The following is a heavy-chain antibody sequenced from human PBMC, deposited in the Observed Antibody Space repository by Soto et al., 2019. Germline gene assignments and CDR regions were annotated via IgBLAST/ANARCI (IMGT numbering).Heavy chain of an antibody. CDR2: INPNSGGT. Sequence: ASLTVSCKGSGFIFTGSYIKWVRHAPGQWIEWMGLINPNSGGTNYAQKFQGWVTMNRDTSISTAYMELSRLRSDDTAVYYCAREPPRTVKYGMDVWGQGTTVTVSS. CDR1: GFIFTGSY. D-gene: IGHD4-4*01. J-gene: IGHJ6*02. V-gene: IGHV1-2*04. CDR3: AREPPRTVKYGMDV.